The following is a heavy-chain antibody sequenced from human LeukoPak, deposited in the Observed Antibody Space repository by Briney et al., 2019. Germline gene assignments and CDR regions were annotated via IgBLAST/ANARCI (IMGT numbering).Heavy chain of an antibody. CDR2: IYYSGST. D-gene: IGHD6-19*01. V-gene: IGHV4-39*07. CDR1: GGSISSSSYY. CDR3: ARDRRSVMAVAGP. J-gene: IGHJ5*02. Sequence: SETLSLTCTVSGGSISSSSYYWGWIRQPPGRGLEWIGSIYYSGSTYYNPSLKSRVTISVDTSKNQFSLKLSSVTAADTAVYYCARDRRSVMAVAGPWGQGTLVTVSS.